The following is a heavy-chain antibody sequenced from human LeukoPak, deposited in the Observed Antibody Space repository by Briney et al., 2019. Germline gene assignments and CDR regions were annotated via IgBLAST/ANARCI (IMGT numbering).Heavy chain of an antibody. CDR2: IGGSDNNI. V-gene: IGHV3-11*01. CDR3: ARDGRLDY. J-gene: IGHJ4*02. Sequence: GGSLRLSCAASRFSFSDYYMSWIRQAPGKGLEWIPYIGGSDNNIYYADSVKGRFTISRDNAKNSLFLQMNSLRAEDTGMYYCARDGRLDYWGQGTLVTVSS. CDR1: RFSFSDYY.